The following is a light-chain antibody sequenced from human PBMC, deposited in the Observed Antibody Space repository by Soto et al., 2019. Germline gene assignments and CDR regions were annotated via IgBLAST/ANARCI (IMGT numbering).Light chain of an antibody. CDR2: DAS. Sequence: EIVLTQSPATLSLSPGERATLSCRASQSVSSYLAWYQQKPGQAPRLLIYDASNRATGIPAKFSGSGSGTEFTLTISSLEPEDFAVYYCQQRSNWPPITCGQGTRREIK. J-gene: IGKJ5*01. CDR1: QSVSSY. V-gene: IGKV3-11*01. CDR3: QQRSNWPPIT.